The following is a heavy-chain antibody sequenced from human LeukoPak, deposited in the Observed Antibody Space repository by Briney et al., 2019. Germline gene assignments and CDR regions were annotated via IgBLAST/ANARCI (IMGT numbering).Heavy chain of an antibody. J-gene: IGHJ4*02. CDR1: GGSFSGYD. D-gene: IGHD6-19*01. CDR3: ASLAVAGTGYFDY. Sequence: SETLSLTCAVYGGSFSGYDWSWIRQPPGKGLEWIGEINHSGSTNYNPSLKSRVTISVDTSKNQFSLKLSSVTAADTAVYYCASLAVAGTGYFDYWGQGTLVTVPS. CDR2: INHSGST. V-gene: IGHV4-34*01.